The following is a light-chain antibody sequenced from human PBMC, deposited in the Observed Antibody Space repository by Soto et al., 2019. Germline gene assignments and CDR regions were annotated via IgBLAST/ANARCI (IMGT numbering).Light chain of an antibody. CDR1: QSVRSS. Sequence: EIVLTQSPATLSLSPGDRATLCCRASQSVRSSLAWFQQKPGQAPRLLIYDASKRATGIPARSSGSASGADFTLTISSLEPGDFAVYYCQQRSDWPPELTFGGGTKVDIK. V-gene: IGKV3-11*01. CDR2: DAS. J-gene: IGKJ4*01. CDR3: QQRSDWPPELT.